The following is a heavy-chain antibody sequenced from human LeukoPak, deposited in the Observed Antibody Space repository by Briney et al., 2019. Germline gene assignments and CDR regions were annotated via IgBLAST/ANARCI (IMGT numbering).Heavy chain of an antibody. CDR3: ARDVGYCSGGSCYRWFAS. Sequence: GGSLRLSCAASGFTFSSYSISWVRQAPGKGLEWVSYISNSSSVMFYADSVKGRFTISRDDARNSVSLQMNRLRADHTDVYYCARDVGYCSGGSCYRWFASWGQGTLVIVSS. V-gene: IGHV3-48*01. CDR2: ISNSSSVM. CDR1: GFTFSSYS. J-gene: IGHJ5*01. D-gene: IGHD2-15*01.